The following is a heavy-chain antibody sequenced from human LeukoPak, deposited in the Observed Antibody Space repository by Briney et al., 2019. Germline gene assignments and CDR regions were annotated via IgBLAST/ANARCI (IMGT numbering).Heavy chain of an antibody. J-gene: IGHJ4*02. CDR1: GFTFSSYG. CDR3: ARDHEWGRAYFDY. D-gene: IGHD1-26*01. CDR2: IWYDGSNE. Sequence: TGGSLRLSCAASGFTFSSYGMHWVRQAPGKGLEWVAVIWYDGSNEYRADSVKGRLTISRDNSKNTLYLQMNSLRAEDTAVYYCARDHEWGRAYFDYWGQGTLVTVSS. V-gene: IGHV3-33*01.